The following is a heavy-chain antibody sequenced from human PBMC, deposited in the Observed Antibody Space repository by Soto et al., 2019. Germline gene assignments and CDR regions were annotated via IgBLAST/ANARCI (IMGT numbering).Heavy chain of an antibody. CDR2: ISYDGSNK. CDR3: AKAMTGIAVAGSQAYYYYGMDV. V-gene: IGHV3-30*18. J-gene: IGHJ6*02. CDR1: GFTFSSYG. D-gene: IGHD6-19*01. Sequence: GGSLRLSCAASGFTFSSYGMHWVRQAPGKGLEWVAVISYDGSNKYYADSVKGRFTISRDNSKNTLYLQMNSLRAEDTAVDYWAKAMTGIAVAGSQAYYYYGMDVWGQGTTVTVSS.